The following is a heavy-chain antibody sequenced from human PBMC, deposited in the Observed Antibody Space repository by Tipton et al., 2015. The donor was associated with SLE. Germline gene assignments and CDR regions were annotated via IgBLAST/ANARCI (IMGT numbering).Heavy chain of an antibody. CDR1: GFNVSNSY. D-gene: IGHD3-10*01. V-gene: IGHV3-53*05. Sequence: SLRLSCAASGFNVSNSYMSWVRQAPGKGLEWVSGLYSGGFTYYADSVKGRFTISRDNAKNSLYLQMNSLRAEDTALYYRAKEGIPWGQGTLVTVSS. CDR2: LYSGGFT. CDR3: AKEGIP. J-gene: IGHJ5*02.